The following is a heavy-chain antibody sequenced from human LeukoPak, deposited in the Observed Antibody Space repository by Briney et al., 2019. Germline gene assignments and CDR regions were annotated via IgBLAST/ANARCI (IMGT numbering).Heavy chain of an antibody. CDR2: TYYRSKWYN. CDR3: ARGNGGTYNWFDP. V-gene: IGHV6-1*01. CDR1: GDSASSNSAA. D-gene: IGHD2-8*01. Sequence: SQTLSLTCAISGDSASSNSAAWTWIRQSPSRGLEWLGRTYYRSKWYNNCAVSVKSRITINPDTSKNQFSLQLKYVTPEDTAVYYCARGNGGTYNWFDPWGQGTLVTVSS. J-gene: IGHJ5*02.